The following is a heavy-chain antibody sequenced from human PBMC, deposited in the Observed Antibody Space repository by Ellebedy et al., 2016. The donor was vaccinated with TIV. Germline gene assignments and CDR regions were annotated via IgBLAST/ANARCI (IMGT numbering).Heavy chain of an antibody. Sequence: AASVKVSCKPSGYSFTGYYIHCVRQAPGQGPEWVGWINPDNGVTVYEQKLQGRVPITGETSISTVYMELSSLRSDDTAIYYCVRDLTNPVTGDYWGQGTLVFVSS. V-gene: IGHV1-2*02. CDR1: GYSFTGYY. CDR2: INPDNGVT. J-gene: IGHJ4*02. CDR3: VRDLTNPVTGDY. D-gene: IGHD4-11*01.